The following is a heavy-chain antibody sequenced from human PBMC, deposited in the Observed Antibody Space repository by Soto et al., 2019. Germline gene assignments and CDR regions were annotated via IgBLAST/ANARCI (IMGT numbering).Heavy chain of an antibody. CDR1: GGSVSSGRSY. Sequence: TSEPRSLNCTVAGGSVSSGRSYWSWIRQPPGKGLEWIGYIYHSGSTNYSPSLKSRLTISGDTSKNQVSLKLTSVTAADSAVYYCESGGFYEYFHDWGQGTLVTVSS. V-gene: IGHV4-61*01. CDR3: ESGGFYEYFHD. CDR2: IYHSGST. J-gene: IGHJ1*01. D-gene: IGHD3-10*01.